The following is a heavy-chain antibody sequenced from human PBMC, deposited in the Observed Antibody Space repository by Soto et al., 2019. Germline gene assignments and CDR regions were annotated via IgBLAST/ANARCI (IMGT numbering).Heavy chain of an antibody. CDR1: GFTFSSYS. D-gene: IGHD2-2*01. J-gene: IGHJ6*02. CDR2: ISSSSSYI. CDR3: ARDSLAIVVVPAVHGMDV. V-gene: IGHV3-21*01. Sequence: GGSLRLSCAASGFTFSSYSMNWVRQAPGKGLEWVSSISSSSSYIYYADSVKGRFTISRDNAKNSLYLQMNSLRAEDTAVYYCARDSLAIVVVPAVHGMDVWGQGTTVTVSS.